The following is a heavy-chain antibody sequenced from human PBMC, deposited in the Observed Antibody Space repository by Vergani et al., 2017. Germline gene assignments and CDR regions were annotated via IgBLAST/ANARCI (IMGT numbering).Heavy chain of an antibody. CDR3: ARHVTIYYDSSGYYDY. Sequence: QVQLQQWGAGLLKPSETLSLTCAVYGGSFSGYYWSWIRQPPGKGLEWIGEINHSGRTNYNPSLKSRVTISVDTSKNQFSLKLSSVTAADTAVYYCARHVTIYYDSSGYYDYWGQGTLVTVSS. J-gene: IGHJ4*02. CDR2: INHSGRT. CDR1: GGSFSGYY. D-gene: IGHD3-22*01. V-gene: IGHV4-34*01.